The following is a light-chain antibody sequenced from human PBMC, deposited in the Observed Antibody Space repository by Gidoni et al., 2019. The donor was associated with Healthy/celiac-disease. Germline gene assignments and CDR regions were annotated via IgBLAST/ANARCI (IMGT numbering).Light chain of an antibody. V-gene: IGLV2-23*01. CDR3: CSYAGSRTLV. Sequence: SALPQPASVSGSPGQSITISCTGTRRDVGSYKLVYWYLQHPGKAPNLIIFEGSKRPSGVSNRFSGSKSGNTASLTISGLQAEDEADYYCCSYAGSRTLVFGGGTKVTVL. CDR2: EGS. CDR1: RRDVGSYKL. J-gene: IGLJ3*02.